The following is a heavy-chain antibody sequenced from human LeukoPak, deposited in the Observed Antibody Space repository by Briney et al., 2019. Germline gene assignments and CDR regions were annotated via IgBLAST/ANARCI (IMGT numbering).Heavy chain of an antibody. D-gene: IGHD3-10*01. V-gene: IGHV1-3*01. J-gene: IGHJ4*02. Sequence: ASVMVSCKASGYTFTSYAMHWVRQAPGQRLEWMGWINAGNGNTKYSQKFQGRVTITRDTSASTAYMELSSLRSEDAAVYYCARDNRMVRGVIISPLGYWGQGTLVTVSS. CDR2: INAGNGNT. CDR3: ARDNRMVRGVIISPLGY. CDR1: GYTFTSYA.